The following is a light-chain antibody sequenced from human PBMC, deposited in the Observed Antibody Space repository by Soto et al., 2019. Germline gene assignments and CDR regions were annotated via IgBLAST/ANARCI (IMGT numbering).Light chain of an antibody. V-gene: IGKV1D-12*01. CDR2: TES. CDR1: QDIDRR. J-gene: IGKJ2*01. CDR3: LPSDTFPST. Sequence: DVQRTQSPSSVYASVGDRVIISCRASQDIDRRLAWFQHKPGKAPKLLISTESSLQSGVPSRFSGSGSGTDVPLTIASLQFEDFGTYYCLPSDTFPSTFGRGTKLEIK.